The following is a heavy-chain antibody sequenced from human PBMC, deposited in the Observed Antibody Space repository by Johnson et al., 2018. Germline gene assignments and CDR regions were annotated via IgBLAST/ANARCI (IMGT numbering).Heavy chain of an antibody. CDR2: ISYDGGNK. CDR3: AGGGITMIMSRFQD. CDR1: GFTFSSYG. D-gene: IGHD3-22*01. J-gene: IGHJ1*01. V-gene: IGHV3-30*03. Sequence: QVQLVQSGGGVVQPGRSLRLSCAASGFTFSSYGMHWVRQAPGKGLEWVAVISYDGGNKYYADSVKGRFTISRDNAKNTLYLQMNSLRAEDTAVHYCAGGGITMIMSRFQDGGQGALVTVSA.